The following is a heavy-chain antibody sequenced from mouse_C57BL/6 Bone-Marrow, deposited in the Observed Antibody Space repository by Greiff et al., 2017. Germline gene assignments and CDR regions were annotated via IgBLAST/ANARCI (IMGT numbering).Heavy chain of an antibody. CDR3: AREDYDYDDWFAY. J-gene: IGHJ3*01. Sequence: VQRVESGAELARPGASVKLSCKASGFTFTSYGISWVKQRTGQGLEWIGEIYPRSGNTYYNEKFKGKATLTADKSSITAYMELRSLTSEDSAVYICAREDYDYDDWFAYWGQGTLVTVSA. CDR1: GFTFTSYG. D-gene: IGHD2-4*01. V-gene: IGHV1-81*01. CDR2: IYPRSGNT.